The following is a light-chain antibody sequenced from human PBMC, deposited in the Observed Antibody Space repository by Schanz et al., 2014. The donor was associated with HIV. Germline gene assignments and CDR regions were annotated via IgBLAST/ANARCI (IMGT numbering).Light chain of an antibody. V-gene: IGKV1-39*01. J-gene: IGKJ3*01. Sequence: DIQMTQSPSSLSASVGDRVTITCQASQDISNYLNWYQQKPGKAPKLLIYAASSLQSGVPSRFSGSGSETNFILTISSLQPEDFATYYCQQLSTYSFGPGTKVDIK. CDR3: QQLSTYS. CDR1: QDISNY. CDR2: AAS.